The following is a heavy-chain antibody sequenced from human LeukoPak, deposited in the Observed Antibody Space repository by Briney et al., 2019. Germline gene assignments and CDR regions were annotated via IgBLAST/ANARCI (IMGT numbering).Heavy chain of an antibody. CDR2: ISAYNGNT. Sequence: GASVKVSCKASGYTFTGYYMHWVRQAPGQGLEWMGWISAYNGNTNYAQKLQGRVTMTTDTSTSTAYMELRSLRSDDTAVYYCARNRYGSGSFYFDYWGQGTLVTVSS. D-gene: IGHD3-10*01. J-gene: IGHJ4*02. CDR3: ARNRYGSGSFYFDY. CDR1: GYTFTGYY. V-gene: IGHV1-18*04.